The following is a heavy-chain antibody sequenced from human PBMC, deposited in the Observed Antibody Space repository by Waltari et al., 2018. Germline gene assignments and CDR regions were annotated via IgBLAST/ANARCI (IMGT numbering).Heavy chain of an antibody. CDR3: ARDIRRGLSHYGMDV. J-gene: IGHJ6*02. CDR2: IIPIFGTA. Sequence: QVQLVQSGAEVKKPGSSVKVSCKASGGTFSSYAISWVRQAPGQGLEWLGGIIPIFGTANYSQKSQGRVTITTDESTSTAYMELSSLRSEDTAVYYCARDIRRGLSHYGMDVWGQGTTVTVSS. V-gene: IGHV1-69*05. D-gene: IGHD2-2*02. CDR1: GGTFSSYA.